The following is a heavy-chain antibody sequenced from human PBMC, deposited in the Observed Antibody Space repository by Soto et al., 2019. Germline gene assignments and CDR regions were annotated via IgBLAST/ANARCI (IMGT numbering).Heavy chain of an antibody. D-gene: IGHD6-13*01. CDR1: GFTFSSYA. J-gene: IGHJ4*02. V-gene: IGHV3-64D*06. CDR3: VKATGYSSSWYDY. Sequence: GGSLRLSCSASGFTFSSYAMHWVRQAPGKGLEYVSAISSNGGSTYYADSVKGRFTISRDNSKNTLYLQMSSPRAEDTAVYYCVKATGYSSSWYDYWGQGTLVNVYS. CDR2: ISSNGGST.